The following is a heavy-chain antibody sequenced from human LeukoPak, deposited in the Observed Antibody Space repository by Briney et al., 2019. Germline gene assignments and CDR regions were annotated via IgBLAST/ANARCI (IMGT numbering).Heavy chain of an antibody. CDR1: GFTFSSYG. V-gene: IGHV3-30*03. D-gene: IGHD4-17*01. CDR2: ISYDGSNK. CDR3: AREQIDYGDAGGFDY. J-gene: IGHJ4*02. Sequence: GGSLRLSCAASGFTFSSYGMHWVRQAPGKGLEWVAVISYDGSNKYYADSVKGRFTISRDNSKNTLYLQMNSLRAEDTAVYYCAREQIDYGDAGGFDYWGQGTLVTVSS.